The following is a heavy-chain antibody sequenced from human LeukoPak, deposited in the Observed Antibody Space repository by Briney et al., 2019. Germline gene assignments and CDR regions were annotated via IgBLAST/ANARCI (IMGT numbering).Heavy chain of an antibody. CDR2: IYHSGST. CDR1: GYSISSGYY. D-gene: IGHD1-14*01. J-gene: IGHJ6*02. CDR3: ARVGAGTTRDYYYGMDV. Sequence: PSETLSLTCTVSGYSISSGYYWGWIRQPPGKGLEWIGSIYHSGSTYYNPSLKSRVTISVDTSKNQFSLKLSSVTAADTAVYYCARVGAGTTRDYYYGMDVWGQGITVTVSS. V-gene: IGHV4-38-2*02.